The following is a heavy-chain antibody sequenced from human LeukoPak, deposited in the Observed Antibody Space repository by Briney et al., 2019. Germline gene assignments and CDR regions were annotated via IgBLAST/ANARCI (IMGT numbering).Heavy chain of an antibody. V-gene: IGHV4-4*02. Sequence: PSGTLSLTCAVSGGSISSNKWWSWVRQPPGKGLEWIGNIYYSGSTYYHPSLKSRVTISVDTSKNQFSLKLSSVTAADTAVYYCARLGPGYSSSWSNDAFAIWGQGTLVTVSS. D-gene: IGHD6-13*01. CDR3: ARLGPGYSSSWSNDAFAI. CDR1: GGSISSNKW. CDR2: IYYSGST. J-gene: IGHJ3*02.